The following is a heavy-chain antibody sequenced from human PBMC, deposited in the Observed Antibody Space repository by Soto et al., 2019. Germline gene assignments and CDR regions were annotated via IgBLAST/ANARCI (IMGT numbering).Heavy chain of an antibody. CDR3: AKQHAGYSSGWPPTWFDP. CDR2: ISGGGGST. CDR1: GFTFSSYA. Sequence: PGGPLRLSCAASGFTFSSYAMSWVRQAPGKGLEWVSAISGGGGSTYYADSVKGRFTISRDNSKNTLYLQMNSLRAEDTAVYYCAKQHAGYSSGWPPTWFDPWGQGTLVTVSS. V-gene: IGHV3-23*01. D-gene: IGHD6-19*01. J-gene: IGHJ5*02.